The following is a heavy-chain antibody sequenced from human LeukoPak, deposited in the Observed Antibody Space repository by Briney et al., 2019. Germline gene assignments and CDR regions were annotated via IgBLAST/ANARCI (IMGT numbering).Heavy chain of an antibody. J-gene: IGHJ5*02. V-gene: IGHV4-34*01. Sequence: SETLSLTXAVYGGSFRGYYWSWIRQPPGKGLEWIGEINHSGSTNYDPSLKSRVTISVDTSKNQFSLKLSSVTAADTAVYYCARGRSITMVRGRSNWFDPWGQGTLVTVSS. D-gene: IGHD3-10*01. CDR3: ARGRSITMVRGRSNWFDP. CDR2: INHSGST. CDR1: GGSFRGYY.